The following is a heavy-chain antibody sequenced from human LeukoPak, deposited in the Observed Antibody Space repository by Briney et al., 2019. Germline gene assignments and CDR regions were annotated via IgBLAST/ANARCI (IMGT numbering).Heavy chain of an antibody. D-gene: IGHD3-10*01. CDR1: GFVFSTYK. CDR3: ARAVYGSGSYGTYYFFYGVED. CDR2: IDRSSYI. J-gene: IGHJ6*04. V-gene: IGHV3-21*01. Sequence: PGGSLRFSCAASGFVFSTYKMNCVRQAPGKGLEWVSSIDRSSYIYYADSVKGRFTISRDNAKNSLYLQLNSPRAEDTAAYYCARAVYGSGSYGTYYFFYGVEDWGKGTTVTVSS.